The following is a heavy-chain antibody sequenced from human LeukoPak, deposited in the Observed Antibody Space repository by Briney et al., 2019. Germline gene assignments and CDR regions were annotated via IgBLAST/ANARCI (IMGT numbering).Heavy chain of an antibody. CDR2: ISYDGSNK. Sequence: GGSLRLSCAASGFTFSNYTMQWVRQAPGKGLEWVAVISYDGSNKYYADSVKGRFTISRDNAKNSLYLQMNSLRAEDTAVYYCARAETDSGYAEVDFDYWGQGTLVTVSS. D-gene: IGHD5-12*01. V-gene: IGHV3-30*04. CDR3: ARAETDSGYAEVDFDY. CDR1: GFTFSNYT. J-gene: IGHJ4*02.